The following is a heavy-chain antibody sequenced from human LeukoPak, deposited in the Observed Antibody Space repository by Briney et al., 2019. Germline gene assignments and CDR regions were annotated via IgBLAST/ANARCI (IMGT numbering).Heavy chain of an antibody. CDR2: IRYDGSNK. CDR3: AKIRGDYYDSSGSDY. V-gene: IGHV3-30*02. D-gene: IGHD3-22*01. CDR1: GFTFSSYG. J-gene: IGHJ4*02. Sequence: PGGSLRLSCAASGFTFSSYGMHWVRQAPGKGLEWVTFIRYDGSNKYYADSVKGRFTISRDNSKNTLYLQMNSLRAEDTAVYYCAKIRGDYYDSSGSDYWGQGTLVTVSS.